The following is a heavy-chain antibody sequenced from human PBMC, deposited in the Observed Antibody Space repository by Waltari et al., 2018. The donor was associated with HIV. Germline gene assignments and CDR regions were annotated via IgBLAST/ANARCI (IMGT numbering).Heavy chain of an antibody. CDR3: AIGGIEIGEDFYWYFDL. D-gene: IGHD2-21*01. CDR1: GFTFSVNT. Sequence: EVQLVESGGGLVQPGGSLRLSCAASGFTFSVNTMNWVRQAPGKGPEWIAYISSSGTTIHDAAFVKGRFTISRDNAKDSLYVQMNSLRAEDTAVYYCAIGGIEIGEDFYWYFDLWGRGTLVTVSS. V-gene: IGHV3-48*04. J-gene: IGHJ2*01. CDR2: ISSSGTTI.